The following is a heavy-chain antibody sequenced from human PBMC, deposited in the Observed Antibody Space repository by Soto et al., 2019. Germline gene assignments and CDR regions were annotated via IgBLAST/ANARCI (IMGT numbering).Heavy chain of an antibody. V-gene: IGHV3-30*18. CDR3: AKAQSTNSRSSHALDV. J-gene: IGHJ6*02. Sequence: QVQLVESGGGVVHPGESLRLSCAASEFTFSSYALHWVRQAPGKGLEWVAVVSNDGSNKYYPDSVKGRFTISRDNSKNTLNLQMNSLRAEDTAVYYCAKAQSTNSRSSHALDVWGQGTTVTVSS. CDR2: VSNDGSNK. D-gene: IGHD1-26*01. CDR1: EFTFSSYA.